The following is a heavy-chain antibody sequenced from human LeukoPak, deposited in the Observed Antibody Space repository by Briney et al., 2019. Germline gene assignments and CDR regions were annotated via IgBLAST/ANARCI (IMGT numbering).Heavy chain of an antibody. J-gene: IGHJ5*02. CDR1: GVSISSYY. D-gene: IGHD3-16*02. V-gene: IGHV4-59*01. CDR3: ARTYYDYVWGSYRPINWFDP. CDR2: IYYSGST. Sequence: PSETLSLTCTVSGVSISSYYWSWIRQPPGKGLEWIGYIYYSGSTNYNPSLKSRVTISVDTSKNQFSLKLSSVTAADTAVYYCARTYYDYVWGSYRPINWFDPWGQGTLVTVSS.